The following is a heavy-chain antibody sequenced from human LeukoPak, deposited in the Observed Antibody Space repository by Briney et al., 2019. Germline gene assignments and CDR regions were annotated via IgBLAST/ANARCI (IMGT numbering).Heavy chain of an antibody. V-gene: IGHV3-30*18. Sequence: PGGSLRLSGAASGFTFSSYGMHWVREAPGKGLEWVAVISYDGSNKYYADSVKGRFTISRDNSKNTLYLQMNSLRAEDTAVYYCAKGQAVAGFLDYWGQGTLVTVSS. CDR2: ISYDGSNK. CDR3: AKGQAVAGFLDY. D-gene: IGHD6-19*01. CDR1: GFTFSSYG. J-gene: IGHJ4*02.